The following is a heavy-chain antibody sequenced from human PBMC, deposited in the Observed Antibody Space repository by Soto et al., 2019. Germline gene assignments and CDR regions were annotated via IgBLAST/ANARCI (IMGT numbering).Heavy chain of an antibody. J-gene: IGHJ3*02. CDR3: AKDRTVVGITMIVVAIGDLDI. V-gene: IGHV3-23*01. Sequence: EVQLLESGGGLVQPGGSLRLSCAASGFTFSSYAMSWVRQAPGKGLEWVSAISGSGGSTYYADSVKGRFTISRDNSKNTLYLQMNSLRAEDTAVYYCAKDRTVVGITMIVVAIGDLDIWGQGTMVTVSS. CDR1: GFTFSSYA. CDR2: ISGSGGST. D-gene: IGHD3-22*01.